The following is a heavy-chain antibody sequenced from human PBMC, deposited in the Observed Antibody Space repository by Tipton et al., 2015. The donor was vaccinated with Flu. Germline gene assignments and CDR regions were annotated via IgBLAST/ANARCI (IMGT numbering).Heavy chain of an antibody. CDR2: IRHYVTNT. CDR3: ARDGSGDSSFDY. J-gene: IGHJ4*02. V-gene: IGHV3-30*19. CDR1: GFTFSNYG. Sequence: SLRLSCVASGFTFSNYGLHWVRQAPGKRLEWVALIRHYVTNTYYVDSVRGRFTISRDNSKNTVYLQMNSLRAEDTAVYYCARDGSGDSSFDYWGQGTLVTVSS. D-gene: IGHD3-22*01.